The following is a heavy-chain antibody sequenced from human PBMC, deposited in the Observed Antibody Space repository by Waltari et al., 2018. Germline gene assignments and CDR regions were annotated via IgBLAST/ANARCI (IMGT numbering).Heavy chain of an antibody. CDR1: GFTFSSYW. CDR3: ARSFSGSYYDY. CDR2: IKQDGSEK. V-gene: IGHV3-7*01. Sequence: EVQLVEYGGGLVQPGGSLRLSCAASGFTFSSYWMSWVRQAPGKGLEWVANIKQDGSEKYYVDSVKGRVTISRDNAKNSLYLQMNSLRAEDTAVYYCARSFSGSYYDYWGQGTLVTVSS. D-gene: IGHD1-26*01. J-gene: IGHJ4*02.